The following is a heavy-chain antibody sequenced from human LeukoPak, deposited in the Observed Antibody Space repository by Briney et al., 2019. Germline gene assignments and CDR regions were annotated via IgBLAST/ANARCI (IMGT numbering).Heavy chain of an antibody. J-gene: IGHJ6*02. CDR1: GYTFTGYY. CDR3: ATVAGPAGYYGMDV. D-gene: IGHD4-17*01. V-gene: IGHV1-2*06. Sequence: ASVKVSCKASGYTFTGYYMHWVRQAPGQGLEWMGRINPNSGGTNYAQKFQGRVTMTRDTSISTAYMELSRLRSDDTAVYYCATVAGPAGYYGMDVWGQGTTVTVSS. CDR2: INPNSGGT.